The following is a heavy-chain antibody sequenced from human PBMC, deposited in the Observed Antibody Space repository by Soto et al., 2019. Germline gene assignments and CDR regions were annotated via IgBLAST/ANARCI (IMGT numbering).Heavy chain of an antibody. J-gene: IGHJ6*02. D-gene: IGHD6-19*01. V-gene: IGHV1-18*01. CDR1: GYTVTSYG. CDR3: ASDLSVALGDV. CDR2: ISAYNGNT. Sequence: QVQLVQSGAEVKKPGASVKVSCKASGYTVTSYGISWLRQAPGQGLAWMGWISAYNGNTKYGQKHQGRVTMTTATSTSTAYMELRSLRSDDTAVYYCASDLSVALGDVWGQGTTVTVSS.